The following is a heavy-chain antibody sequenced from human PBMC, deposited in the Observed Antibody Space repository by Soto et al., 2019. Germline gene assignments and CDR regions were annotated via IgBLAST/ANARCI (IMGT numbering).Heavy chain of an antibody. CDR1: GFSLSTSGVG. D-gene: IGHD6-19*01. Sequence: QITLKESGPPLVKPTQTLTLTCTFSGFSLSTSGVGVGWIRQPPGKALEWLAVIYWDDDNRYSPSLKSRLTITKDTSKNQVVLTMTNMDPVDTATYFCAHENDSGRNFDYWGQGTLVTVSS. CDR3: AHENDSGRNFDY. J-gene: IGHJ4*02. CDR2: IYWDDDN. V-gene: IGHV2-5*02.